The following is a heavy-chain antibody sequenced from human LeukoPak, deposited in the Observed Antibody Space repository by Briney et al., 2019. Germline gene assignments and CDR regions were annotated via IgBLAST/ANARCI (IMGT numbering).Heavy chain of an antibody. J-gene: IGHJ5*02. CDR2: FTGSDGNI. D-gene: IGHD1/OR15-1a*01. Sequence: GGSLRLSCAASGSAFSSQALSWVRQAPGKGVEWVSSFTGSDGNIHYADSVKGRFTLSRDSSKETMYLQMISLRADDTATYYCAAGGGNTFNPWGQGILVTVSS. V-gene: IGHV3-23*01. CDR1: GSAFSSQA. CDR3: AAGGGNTFNP.